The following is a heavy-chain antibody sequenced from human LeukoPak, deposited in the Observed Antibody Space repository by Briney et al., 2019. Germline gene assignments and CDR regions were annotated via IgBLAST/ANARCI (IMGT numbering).Heavy chain of an antibody. D-gene: IGHD6-13*01. CDR3: ARDHGSSWETFDY. Sequence: GGSLRLSCAASEFTFSSYWMSWVRQAPGNGLEWVANIKRDGSEKYYVDSVKGRFTISRDNAKNSLFLHMNSLRVEDTAVYYCARDHGSSWETFDYWGQGTLVTVSS. CDR1: EFTFSSYW. V-gene: IGHV3-7*03. CDR2: IKRDGSEK. J-gene: IGHJ4*02.